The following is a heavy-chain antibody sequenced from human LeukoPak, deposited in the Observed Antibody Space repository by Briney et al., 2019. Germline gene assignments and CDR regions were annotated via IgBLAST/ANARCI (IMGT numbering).Heavy chain of an antibody. CDR3: AKDQFKTVATIDY. CDR2: ICDTGRNT. J-gene: IGHJ4*02. V-gene: IGHV3-23*01. D-gene: IGHD5-24*01. CDR1: GFTLSSYA. Sequence: GGSLRLSCAASGFTLSSYAMSWVRQTPGKGLEWVSTICDTGRNTYYADSVRGRFTISRDNPKNTLYLQMNNLRAEDTAVYFCAKDQFKTVATIDYWGQGTLVAVSS.